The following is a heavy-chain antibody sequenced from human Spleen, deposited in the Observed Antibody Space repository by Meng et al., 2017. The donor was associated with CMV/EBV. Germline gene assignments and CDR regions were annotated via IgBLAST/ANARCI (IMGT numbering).Heavy chain of an antibody. CDR2: IYYSGST. CDR3: AREDTGGIAVAGTSFDP. D-gene: IGHD6-19*01. J-gene: IGHJ5*02. Sequence: SISSSSYYWGWIRQPPGKGLEWIGSIYYSGSTYYNPSLKSRVTISVDTSKNQFSLKLSSVTAADTAVYYCAREDTGGIAVAGTSFDPWGQGTLVTVSS. V-gene: IGHV4-39*07. CDR1: SISSSSYY.